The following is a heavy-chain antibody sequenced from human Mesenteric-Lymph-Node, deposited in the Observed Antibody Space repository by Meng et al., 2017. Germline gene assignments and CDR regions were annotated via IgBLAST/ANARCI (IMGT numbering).Heavy chain of an antibody. Sequence: ASVKVSCKASGYTSRSDYIHWVRQAPGQGLEWMGLINPNGDTRNYAQKFKGRVTMTRDTSTGTVYMQLSSLTSEDTAIYFCAKDSGSNWPVPDHDMDVWGQATTVTVSS. CDR1: GYTSRSDY. J-gene: IGHJ6*02. CDR3: AKDSGSNWPVPDHDMDV. V-gene: IGHV1-46*01. D-gene: IGHD6-13*01. CDR2: INPNGDTR.